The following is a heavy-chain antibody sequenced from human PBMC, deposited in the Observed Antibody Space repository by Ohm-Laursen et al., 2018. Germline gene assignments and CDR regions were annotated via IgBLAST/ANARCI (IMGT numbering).Heavy chain of an antibody. V-gene: IGHV3-9*01. CDR2: ISWNSGSI. Sequence: SLRLSCAASGFTFYDYAMHWVRQAPGKGLEWVSGISWNSGSIGYADSVKGRFTISRDNAKNSLYLQMNSLRAEDTALYYCAKDKGSSPRNWFDPWGQGTLVTVSS. D-gene: IGHD6-13*01. CDR3: AKDKGSSPRNWFDP. CDR1: GFTFYDYA. J-gene: IGHJ5*02.